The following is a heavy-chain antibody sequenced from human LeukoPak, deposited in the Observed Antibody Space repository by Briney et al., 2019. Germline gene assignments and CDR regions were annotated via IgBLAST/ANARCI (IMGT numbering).Heavy chain of an antibody. Sequence: GGSLRLSCAASGFTFSTYWMHWVRQAPGKGLVWVSRINSDGSSTTYADSVKGRFTISRDNAKNTLYLQMNNLRAEDTALYYCARGFTQLRYSDKPDFWGQGTLVTVSS. CDR2: INSDGSST. J-gene: IGHJ4*02. CDR1: GFTFSTYW. D-gene: IGHD3-9*01. CDR3: ARGFTQLRYSDKPDF. V-gene: IGHV3-74*01.